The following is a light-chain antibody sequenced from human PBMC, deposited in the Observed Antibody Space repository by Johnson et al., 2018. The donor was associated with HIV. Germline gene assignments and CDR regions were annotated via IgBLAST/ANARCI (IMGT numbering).Light chain of an antibody. V-gene: IGLV1-51*01. CDR2: DNN. CDR3: GTRDKSMNTGAV. CDR1: SSNIGNNY. Sequence: QSVLTQPPSVSAAPGQKVTISCSGSSSNIGNNYVSWYQQLPGTAPKLLIYDNNKRPSGIPDRVSGSKSGTSATLGITGLQTGDEADYYCGTRDKSMNTGAVYRTGTKVTGL. J-gene: IGLJ1*01.